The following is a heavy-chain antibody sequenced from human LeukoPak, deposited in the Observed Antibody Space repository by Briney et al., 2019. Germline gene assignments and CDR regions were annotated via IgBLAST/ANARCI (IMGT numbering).Heavy chain of an antibody. Sequence: PGGSLRLSCAASGFTFNSYWMSWVRQAPGKGLEWVSAISGSGGSTYYADSVKGRFTISRDNSKNTLYLQMNSLRAEDTAVYYCTTLSPARYCSDGACYSSADYWGQGTLVTVSS. J-gene: IGHJ4*02. CDR2: ISGSGGST. CDR1: GFTFNSYW. D-gene: IGHD2-15*01. CDR3: TTLSPARYCSDGACYSSADY. V-gene: IGHV3-23*01.